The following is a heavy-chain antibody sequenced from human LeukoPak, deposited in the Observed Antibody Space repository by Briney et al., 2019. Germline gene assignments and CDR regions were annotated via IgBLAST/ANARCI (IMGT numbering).Heavy chain of an antibody. J-gene: IGHJ2*01. CDR1: GYTFTGYY. CDR3: ARDPHDYGGKNYWYFDL. D-gene: IGHD4-23*01. CDR2: INPNSGGT. V-gene: IGHV1-2*02. Sequence: GASVKVSCKASGYTFTGYYMHWVRQAPGQGLEWMGWINPNSGGTNYAQKFQGRVTMTRDTSISTAYMELSRLRSDDTAVYYCARDPHDYGGKNYWYFDLWGRGTLVTVSS.